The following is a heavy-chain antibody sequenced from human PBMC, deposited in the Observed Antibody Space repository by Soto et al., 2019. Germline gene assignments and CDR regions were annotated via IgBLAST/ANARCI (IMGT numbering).Heavy chain of an antibody. CDR3: ARDGSTILGDRRGLDY. J-gene: IGHJ4*02. D-gene: IGHD3-3*01. Sequence: GGSLRLSCAASGFTLSNYGMNWVRQAPGKGLEWVSYISSSGGTIYFADSVKGRFTVSRDNAKNSVYVQMNSLRVEDTAVYYCARDGSTILGDRRGLDYWGQGTQVTVSS. CDR2: ISSSGGTI. V-gene: IGHV3-48*01. CDR1: GFTLSNYG.